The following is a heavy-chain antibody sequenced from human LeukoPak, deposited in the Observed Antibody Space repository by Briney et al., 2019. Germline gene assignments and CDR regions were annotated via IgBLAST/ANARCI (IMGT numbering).Heavy chain of an antibody. Sequence: SETLSLTCTVSGGSISSSSCYWGWIRQPPGKGLEWIGSIYYSGSTYYNPSLKSRVTISVDTSKNQFSLKLSSVTAADTAVYYCARDETPRGATTYYWGQGTLVTVSS. J-gene: IGHJ4*02. CDR2: IYYSGST. D-gene: IGHD1-26*01. CDR3: ARDETPRGATTYY. CDR1: GGSISSSSCY. V-gene: IGHV4-39*07.